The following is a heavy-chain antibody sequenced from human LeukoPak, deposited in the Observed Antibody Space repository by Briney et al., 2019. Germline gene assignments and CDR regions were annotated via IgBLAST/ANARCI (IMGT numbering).Heavy chain of an antibody. CDR3: ARDHNTGTNRGGTY. D-gene: IGHD1-1*01. Sequence: GGSLRLSCAASGFTFSSYSMNWVRQAPGKGLEWVSSISSSSSYIYYADSVKGRFTISRDNAKNSLYLQMNSLRAEDTAVYYCARDHNTGTNRGGTYWGQGTLVTVSS. CDR1: GFTFSSYS. J-gene: IGHJ4*02. CDR2: ISSSSSYI. V-gene: IGHV3-21*01.